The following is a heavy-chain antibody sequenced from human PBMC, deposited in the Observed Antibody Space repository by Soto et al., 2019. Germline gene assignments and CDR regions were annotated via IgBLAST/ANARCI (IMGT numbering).Heavy chain of an antibody. J-gene: IGHJ4*02. D-gene: IGHD1-1*01. CDR2: IYYSGTT. CDR1: GGSISGYY. V-gene: IGHV4-59*01. CDR3: AKSVYNWNDGFFDY. Sequence: SETLSLTCTVSGGSISGYYWSWIRQPPGKGLEWIGYIYYSGTTSYNPSLNSRVTMSVDTSKNQFSLKVNSVTAADTAVYYCAKSVYNWNDGFFDYWGQGTLVTVSS.